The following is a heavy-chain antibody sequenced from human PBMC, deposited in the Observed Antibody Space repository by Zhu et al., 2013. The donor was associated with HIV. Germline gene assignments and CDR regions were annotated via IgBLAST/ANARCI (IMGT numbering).Heavy chain of an antibody. V-gene: IGHV4-34*01. Sequence: QVQLQQWGAGLVKPSETLSLTCAVYGEPFSDYFWSWIRQSPGKGLEWIGEINYSGRIYYNPSLKGRVTISIDTSKNQFSLKLRSVTAADTAVYYCASYGGIPGGEVFDHWGQGSLVTVSS. CDR1: GEPFSDYF. J-gene: IGHJ4*02. CDR2: INYSGRI. CDR3: ASYGGIPGGEVFDH. D-gene: IGHD5-12*01.